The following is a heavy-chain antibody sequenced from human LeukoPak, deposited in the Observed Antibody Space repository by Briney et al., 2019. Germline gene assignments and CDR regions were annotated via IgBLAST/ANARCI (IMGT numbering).Heavy chain of an antibody. Sequence: PWGSLRLSCVASGFNFGGNSMHWARQVPGKGLEWVSLINGDGYTYYAASVNGRFTVSRDNRKNSLYLQMSSLRPEDSALYYCAKDIGGGLLGYWGQGTLVTVSS. D-gene: IGHD2-2*03. CDR2: INGDGYT. V-gene: IGHV3-43*02. CDR1: GFNFGGNS. CDR3: AKDIGGGLLGY. J-gene: IGHJ4*02.